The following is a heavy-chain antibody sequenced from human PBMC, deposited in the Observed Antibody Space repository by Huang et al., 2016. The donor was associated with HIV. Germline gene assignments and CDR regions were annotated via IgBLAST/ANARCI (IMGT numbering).Heavy chain of an antibody. J-gene: IGHJ3*02. CDR1: GFTFSSYS. D-gene: IGHD2-2*01. CDR3: ARVRAVVGTSTTDAFDI. V-gene: IGHV3-48*01. CDR2: ISSSSSTI. Sequence: EVQLVESGGGLVQPGGSLRLSCAASGFTFSSYSMNWVRQAPGKGLEWVSYISSSSSTIYYADSGKGRFTISRDNAKNSLYLQMNSLRAEDTAVYHCARVRAVVGTSTTDAFDIWGQGTMVTVSS.